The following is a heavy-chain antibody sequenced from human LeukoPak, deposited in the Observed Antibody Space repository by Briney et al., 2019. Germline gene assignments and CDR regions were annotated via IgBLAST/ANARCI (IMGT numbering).Heavy chain of an antibody. CDR2: IRYDGSNK. Sequence: GGSLRLSCAASGLTFSSYGMHWVRQAPGKGLEWVAFIRYDGSNKYYADSVKGRFTISRDNSKNTLYLQMNSLRAEDTAVYYCAKVGPLAFYYMHVWGKGTTVTVSS. CDR1: GLTFSSYG. CDR3: AKVGPLAFYYMHV. V-gene: IGHV3-30*02. J-gene: IGHJ6*03. D-gene: IGHD3-10*01.